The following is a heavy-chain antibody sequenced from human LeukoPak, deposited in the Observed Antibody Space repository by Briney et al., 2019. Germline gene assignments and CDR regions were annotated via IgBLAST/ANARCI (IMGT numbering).Heavy chain of an antibody. CDR1: GGAFSSYA. Sequence: GASVKVSCKASGGAFSSYAISWVRQAPGQGLEWMGGIIPIFGTANYAQKFQGRVTITADESTSTAYMELSSLRSEDTAVYYCARATYLYGDYRGWFDPWGQGTLVTVSS. V-gene: IGHV1-69*13. J-gene: IGHJ5*02. CDR2: IIPIFGTA. CDR3: ARATYLYGDYRGWFDP. D-gene: IGHD4-17*01.